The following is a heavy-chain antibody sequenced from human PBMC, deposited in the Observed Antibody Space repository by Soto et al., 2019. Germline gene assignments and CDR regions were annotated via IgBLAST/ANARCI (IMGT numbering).Heavy chain of an antibody. Sequence: QVQLVQSGAEVKKPGSSVKVSCKASGGTFSGNVISWVRQAPGQGLEWMGGIIPIFGKTNYAQKFLGRVTTTADKSTSTAYMELSSLRSEDTAMYHCAMRPGYSSSDYWGQGTLVTVSS. D-gene: IGHD5-18*01. CDR1: GGTFSGNV. CDR3: AMRPGYSSSDY. CDR2: IIPIFGKT. J-gene: IGHJ4*02. V-gene: IGHV1-69*06.